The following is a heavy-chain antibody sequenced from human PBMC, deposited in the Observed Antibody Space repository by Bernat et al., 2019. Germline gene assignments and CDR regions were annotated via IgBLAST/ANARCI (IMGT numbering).Heavy chain of an antibody. J-gene: IGHJ1*01. CDR2: ISGSGGST. CDR3: ARGPGGDYGEFLEC. Sequence: VQLVESGGGLVQPGGSLRLSCAASGFTFSSYAMSWVRQAPGKGLEWVSAISGSGGSTYYADSVKGRFTISRDNSKNTLYLQMNSLRAEDTAVDYWARGPGGDYGEFLECWGQGRLVSV. CDR1: GFTFSSYA. V-gene: IGHV3-23*04. D-gene: IGHD4-17*01.